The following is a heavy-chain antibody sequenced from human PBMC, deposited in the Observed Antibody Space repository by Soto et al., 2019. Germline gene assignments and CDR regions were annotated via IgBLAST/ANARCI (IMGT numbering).Heavy chain of an antibody. CDR1: GFTFSSYG. D-gene: IGHD3-10*01. J-gene: IGHJ3*02. Sequence: PGGSLRLSCAVSGFTFSSYGMHWVRQAPGKGLEWVAVISYDGSNKYYADSVKGRFTISRDNSKNTLYLQMDSLRAEDTAVYYCAKEDTGSGGAFDIWGQGTMVTVSS. CDR2: ISYDGSNK. V-gene: IGHV3-30*18. CDR3: AKEDTGSGGAFDI.